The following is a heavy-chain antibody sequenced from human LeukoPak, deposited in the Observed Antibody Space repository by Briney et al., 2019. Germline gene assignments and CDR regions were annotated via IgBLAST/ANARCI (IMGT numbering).Heavy chain of an antibody. J-gene: IGHJ4*02. D-gene: IGHD5-18*01. CDR2: IYHNGDA. V-gene: IGHV4-59*11. CDR3: ARDGYGPTDY. Sequence: SETLSLTCTVSGGSFTGPYWSWIRQTPGKGLEWIGYIYHNGDAKYNPSLKSQVTMSVDTSKNQFSLKLSSVTPADTAVYYCARDGYGPTDYWGKGSLVTVSS. CDR1: GGSFTGPY.